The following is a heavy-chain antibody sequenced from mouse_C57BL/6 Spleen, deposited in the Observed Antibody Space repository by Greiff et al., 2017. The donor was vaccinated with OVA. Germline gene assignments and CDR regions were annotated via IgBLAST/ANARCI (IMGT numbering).Heavy chain of an antibody. CDR1: GYTFTDYN. D-gene: IGHD1-1*01. V-gene: IGHV1-22*01. Sequence: EVQLQQSGPELVKPGASVKMSCKASGYTFTDYNMHWVKQSHGKSLEWIGYINPNNGGTSYNQKFKGKATLTVNKSSSTAYMELRSLTSEDSAVYYCARLITTVVGDAMDYWGQGTSVTVSA. J-gene: IGHJ4*01. CDR3: ARLITTVVGDAMDY. CDR2: INPNNGGT.